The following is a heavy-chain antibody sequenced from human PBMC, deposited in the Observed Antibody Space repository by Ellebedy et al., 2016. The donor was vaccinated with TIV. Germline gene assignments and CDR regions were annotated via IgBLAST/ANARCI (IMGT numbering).Heavy chain of an antibody. CDR3: ARSRLGGGHWYFDF. J-gene: IGHJ2*01. V-gene: IGHV1-18*01. D-gene: IGHD3-10*01. Sequence: ASVKVSCXVSGYTFTRYGTSWVRQAPGQGLEWMGWIAVYNGHTKYAQKFQDRDVMTTETATSTVYMELRSLRSDDTAVYYCARSRLGGGHWYFDFWGRGTLVTVSS. CDR2: IAVYNGHT. CDR1: GYTFTRYG.